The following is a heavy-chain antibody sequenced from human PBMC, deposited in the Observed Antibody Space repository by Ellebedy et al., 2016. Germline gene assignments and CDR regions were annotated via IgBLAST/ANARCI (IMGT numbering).Heavy chain of an antibody. Sequence: SETLSLTCTVSGGSISSYYWGWIRQPPGKGLEWIGSIYYSGSTYYNPSHKSRVTISVDTSKNQFSLKLSSVTAADTAVYYCARRVGLGILGYWEDAFYIWGQGTMVTVSS. CDR3: ARRVGLGILGYWEDAFYI. J-gene: IGHJ3*02. D-gene: IGHD2-15*01. CDR2: IYYSGST. CDR1: GGSISSYY. V-gene: IGHV4-39*01.